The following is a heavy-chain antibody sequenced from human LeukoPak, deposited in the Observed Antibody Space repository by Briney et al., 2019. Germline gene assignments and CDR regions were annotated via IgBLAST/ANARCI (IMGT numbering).Heavy chain of an antibody. D-gene: IGHD3-9*01. Sequence: KPGGSLRLSCAASGFTFSSYSMNWVRQAPGKGLEWVSSISSSSSYIYYADSVKGRFTISRDNAKNSLYLQMNSLRAEDTAVYYCARDIPPRYFDSYYYGMDVWGQGTTVTVSS. V-gene: IGHV3-21*01. J-gene: IGHJ6*02. CDR2: ISSSSSYI. CDR3: ARDIPPRYFDSYYYGMDV. CDR1: GFTFSSYS.